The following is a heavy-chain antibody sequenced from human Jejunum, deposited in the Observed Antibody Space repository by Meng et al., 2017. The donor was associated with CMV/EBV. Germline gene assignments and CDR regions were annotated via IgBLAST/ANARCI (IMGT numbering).Heavy chain of an antibody. CDR1: GGSISNYY. D-gene: IGHD2-21*01. CDR2: VYSSGSA. V-gene: IGHV4-4*07. CDR3: ARGHGLLRPSDT. Sequence: CRGPGGSISNYYWTWIRQPPGKGLEWVAHVYSSGSANYNPSLQSRVTMSVDASKNQFFLNLSSVTAADTAVYYCARGHGLLRPSDTWGQGTPVTVSS. J-gene: IGHJ4*02.